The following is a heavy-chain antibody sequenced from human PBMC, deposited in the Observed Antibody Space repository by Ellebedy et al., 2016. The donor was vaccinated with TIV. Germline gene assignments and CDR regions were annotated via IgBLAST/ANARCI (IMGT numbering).Heavy chain of an antibody. CDR2: INHSGST. V-gene: IGHV4-34*01. CDR1: GGSFSGYY. CDR3: ARGPAGSSNYPIYYYYYYMDV. D-gene: IGHD4-11*01. Sequence: SETLSLTXAVYGGSFSGYYWSWIRQPPGKGLEWIGEINHSGSTNYNPSLKSRVTISVDTSKNQFSLKLSSVTAADTAVYYCARGPAGSSNYPIYYYYYYMDVWGKGTTVTVSS. J-gene: IGHJ6*03.